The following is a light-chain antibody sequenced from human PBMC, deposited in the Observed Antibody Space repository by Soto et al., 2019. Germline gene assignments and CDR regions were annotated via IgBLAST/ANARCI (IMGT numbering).Light chain of an antibody. V-gene: IGKV3-20*01. CDR1: QSLTNNY. CDR3: QQYEAVVT. Sequence: DIVLTHSPCTLSLSPVERATLSCRASQSLTNNYFAWYQQKPGRALRLLIDGASTRATGIPDRFSGSGSGTDFTLTISRLEPEDVAVYYCQQYEAVVTFGQGTKVDIK. J-gene: IGKJ1*01. CDR2: GAS.